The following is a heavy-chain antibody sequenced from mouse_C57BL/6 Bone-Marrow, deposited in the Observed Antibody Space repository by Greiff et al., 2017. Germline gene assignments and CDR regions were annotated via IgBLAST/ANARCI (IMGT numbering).Heavy chain of an antibody. Sequence: VQLKESGAELVRPGTSVKMSCKASGYTFTNYWIGWAKQRPGHGLEWIGDIYPGGGYTNYNEKFKGKATLTADKSSSTAYMQFSSLTSEDSAIYYGARRDYYYAMDYWGQGTSVTVSA. CDR3: ARRDYYYAMDY. CDR2: IYPGGGYT. V-gene: IGHV1-63*01. CDR1: GYTFTNYW. J-gene: IGHJ4*01.